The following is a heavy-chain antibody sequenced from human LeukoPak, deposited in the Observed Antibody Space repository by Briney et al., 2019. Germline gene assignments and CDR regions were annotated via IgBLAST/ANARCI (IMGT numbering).Heavy chain of an antibody. CDR3: ARDPLPNYDFWSGYPFNYYYYYMDV. D-gene: IGHD3-3*01. V-gene: IGHV3-21*01. J-gene: IGHJ6*03. CDR1: GFTFTTYS. CDR2: ISSGSSAI. Sequence: GGSLRLSCEASGFTFTTYSMTWVRQAPGKGLEWVSIISSGSSAIFSADALKGRFTISRDDAKNLLYLDMNRLRAEDTAVYYCARDPLPNYDFWSGYPFNYYYYYMDVWGKGTTVTVSS.